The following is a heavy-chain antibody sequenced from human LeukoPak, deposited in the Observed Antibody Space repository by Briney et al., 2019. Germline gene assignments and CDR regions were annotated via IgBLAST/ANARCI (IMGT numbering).Heavy chain of an antibody. CDR1: GGSFNDYF. CDR2: INHSGST. J-gene: IGHJ4*02. D-gene: IGHD6-19*01. CDR3: ARAGYSSGWYAGY. Sequence: PSETLSLTCAVYGGSFNDYFWTWIRQPPGKGLEWIGEINHSGSTNYNPSLKSRVTISVDTSKNQFSLKLSSVTAADTAVYYCARAGYSSGWYAGYWGQGTLVTVSS. V-gene: IGHV4-34*01.